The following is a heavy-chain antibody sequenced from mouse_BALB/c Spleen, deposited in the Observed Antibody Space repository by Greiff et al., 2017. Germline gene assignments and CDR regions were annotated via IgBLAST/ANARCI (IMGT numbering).Heavy chain of an antibody. CDR3: ARVDSSYFDY. CDR1: GFTFSSYA. CDR2: ISSGGSYT. J-gene: IGHJ2*01. V-gene: IGHV5-9-4*01. D-gene: IGHD3-2*01. Sequence: EVNVVESGGGLVKPEGSLKLSCAASGFTFSSYAMSWVRQSPEKRLEWVAEISSGGSYTYYPDTVTGRFTISRDNAKNTLYLEMSSLRSEDTAMYYCARVDSSYFDYWGQGTTLTVSS.